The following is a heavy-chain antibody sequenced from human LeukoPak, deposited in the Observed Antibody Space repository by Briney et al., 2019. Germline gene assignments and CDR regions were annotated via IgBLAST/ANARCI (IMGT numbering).Heavy chain of an antibody. Sequence: GGSLRLSCSASGFTFSRYAMHWVRQAPGKGLEYVSAISSNGGSTYYADSVKGRFTISRDNSKNTLYLQMSSLRAEDTAVYYCARDKPPPYYYDSSGIFDYWGQGTLVTVSS. D-gene: IGHD3-22*01. CDR2: ISSNGGST. CDR1: GFTFSRYA. J-gene: IGHJ4*02. CDR3: ARDKPPPYYYDSSGIFDY. V-gene: IGHV3-64D*06.